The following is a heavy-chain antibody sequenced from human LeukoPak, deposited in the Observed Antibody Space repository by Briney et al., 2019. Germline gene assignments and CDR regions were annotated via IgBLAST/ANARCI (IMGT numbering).Heavy chain of an antibody. J-gene: IGHJ4*02. D-gene: IGHD3/OR15-3a*01. CDR1: GFTFSSHG. V-gene: IGHV3-30*02. CDR3: VRDRDWGFDY. Sequence: GGSLRLSCAASGFTFSSHGMHWVRQAPGKGLEWVTFIRSDGSSNFYGDSVKGRFTLSRDNFKNTLSLQMNSLRAEDTAVYYCVRDRDWGFDYWGQGTLVTVSS. CDR2: IRSDGSSN.